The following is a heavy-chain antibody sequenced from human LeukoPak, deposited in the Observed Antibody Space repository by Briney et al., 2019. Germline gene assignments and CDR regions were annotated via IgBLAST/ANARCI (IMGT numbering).Heavy chain of an antibody. CDR1: GYTVRVNY. CDR2: IYDHST. V-gene: IGHV3-53*01. CDR3: ARDFEGVHRTTNSYTYYYYMDV. J-gene: IGHJ6*03. D-gene: IGHD2/OR15-2a*01. Sequence: GGSLRLSCAASGYTVRVNYMTWVRQAPGKGLEWVSIIYDHSTYYAYSEKRRFSISRDNHKNTVYLQMNSLRAEGTAVYYCARDFEGVHRTTNSYTYYYYMDVWGKGTTVIVSS.